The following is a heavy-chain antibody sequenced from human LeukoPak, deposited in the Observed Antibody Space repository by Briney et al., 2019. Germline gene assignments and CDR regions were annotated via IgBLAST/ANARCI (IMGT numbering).Heavy chain of an antibody. J-gene: IGHJ3*02. CDR3: AKDRTPYSRSGGYYLGAFDI. CDR2: LSGSGGAT. V-gene: IGHV3-23*01. D-gene: IGHD3-10*01. CDR1: GLTFINYA. Sequence: GGSLRLSCAASGLTFINYAMTWVRLAPGKGLEWVSSLSGSGGATWYAGSVKGRFTISRGNSKNTLYLRMNSLRAEDTAVYYCAKDRTPYSRSGGYYLGAFDIWGHGTLVTVSS.